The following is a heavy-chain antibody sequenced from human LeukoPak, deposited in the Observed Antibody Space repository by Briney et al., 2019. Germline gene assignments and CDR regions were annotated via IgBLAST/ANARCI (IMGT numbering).Heavy chain of an antibody. D-gene: IGHD6-19*01. CDR3: ASIKVAVAGSGA. Sequence: GGSLRLSCAASGFTFSGYWMHWVRQAPGKGLVWVSRINSDGSSTSYADSVKGRFTISRDNSKNTLYLQMNSLRAEDTAVYYCASIKVAVAGSGAWGQGTLVTVSS. V-gene: IGHV3-74*01. CDR1: GFTFSGYW. CDR2: INSDGSST. J-gene: IGHJ4*02.